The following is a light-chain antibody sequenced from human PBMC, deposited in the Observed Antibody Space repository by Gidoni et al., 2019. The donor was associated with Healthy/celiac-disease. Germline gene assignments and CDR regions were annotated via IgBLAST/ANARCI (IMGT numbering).Light chain of an antibody. CDR3: QQYGSSPYT. CDR1: QRVSSSY. J-gene: IGKJ2*01. V-gene: IGKV3-20*01. Sequence: IVSTQSPGTLPLSPGESAYLSCRASQRVSSSYLAWYQQKPRHSPRLLICGASSRATGIPDSICGSVSVTDFTLTISRLEPEDFAVYYCQQYGSSPYTFGQGTKLEIK. CDR2: GAS.